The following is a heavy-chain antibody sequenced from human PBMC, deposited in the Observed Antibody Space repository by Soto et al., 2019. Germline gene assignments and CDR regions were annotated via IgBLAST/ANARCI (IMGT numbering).Heavy chain of an antibody. Sequence: SETLSLTCSVSGGTISSYYWSWIRQPPGKGLERIGYIYSRGTTSYNPSLKSRATILVDTSKNQFSLRLTSVTATDTAVYYCATGRISRGLDVWGQGTTVTVSS. CDR2: IYSRGTT. CDR3: ATGRISRGLDV. V-gene: IGHV4-59*12. CDR1: GGTISSYY. J-gene: IGHJ6*02.